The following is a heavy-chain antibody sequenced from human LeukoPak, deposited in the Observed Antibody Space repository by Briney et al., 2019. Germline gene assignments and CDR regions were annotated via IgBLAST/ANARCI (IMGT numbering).Heavy chain of an antibody. V-gene: IGHV1-8*01. CDR1: GYTFTSYD. D-gene: IGHD2-2*01. Sequence: ASVKVSCKASGYTFTSYDINWVRQATGQGLEWMGWMNPNSGNTGYAQKFQGRVVMTRDTSISTAYMELSSLRSEDTAVYYCARFGGTSRARNYYSYYYMDVWGKGTTVTVSS. CDR2: MNPNSGNT. J-gene: IGHJ6*03. CDR3: ARFGGTSRARNYYSYYYMDV.